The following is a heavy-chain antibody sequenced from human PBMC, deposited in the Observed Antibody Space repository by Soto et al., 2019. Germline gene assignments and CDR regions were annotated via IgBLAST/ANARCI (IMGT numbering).Heavy chain of an antibody. D-gene: IGHD6-13*01. J-gene: IGHJ6*02. V-gene: IGHV1-2*04. CDR1: GYTFTGYY. CDR2: INPNSGGT. Sequence: ASVKVSCKASGYTFTGYYMHWVRQAPGQGLEWMGWINPNSGGTNYAQKFQGWVTMTRDTSISTAYMELSRLRSDDTAVYYCARDLQQPAGARYYYYYGMDVWGQGTTVTVSS. CDR3: ARDLQQPAGARYYYYYGMDV.